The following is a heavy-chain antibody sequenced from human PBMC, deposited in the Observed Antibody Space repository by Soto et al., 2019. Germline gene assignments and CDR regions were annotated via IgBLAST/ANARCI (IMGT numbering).Heavy chain of an antibody. CDR2: MYPDDSDI. J-gene: IGHJ3*02. Sequence: GESLKISCKASGYSFSFYWIGWVRQMPGKGLEWMAIMYPDDSDIRYSPSFEAHVTISADKSTSTAFLQWSSLKASDTAMYYCATAYVYDFENSNYYSDAFDIWGQGTLVTVSS. D-gene: IGHD3-22*01. V-gene: IGHV5-51*01. CDR3: ATAYVYDFENSNYYSDAFDI. CDR1: GYSFSFYW.